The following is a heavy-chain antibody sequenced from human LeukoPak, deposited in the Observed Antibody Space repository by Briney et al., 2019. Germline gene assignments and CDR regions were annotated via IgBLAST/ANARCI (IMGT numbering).Heavy chain of an antibody. CDR1: GGSFNGYY. Sequence: SETLSLTCAVYGGSFNGYYWSWIRQPPGKGLEWIGEINHSGSTNYNPSLKSRVTISVDTSKNQFSLKLSSVTAADTAVYYCARGSGWYFDYWGQGTLVTVPS. V-gene: IGHV4-34*01. D-gene: IGHD6-19*01. CDR2: INHSGST. J-gene: IGHJ4*02. CDR3: ARGSGWYFDY.